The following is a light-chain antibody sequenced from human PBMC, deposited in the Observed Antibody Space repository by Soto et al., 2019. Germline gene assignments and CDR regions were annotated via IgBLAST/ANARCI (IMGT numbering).Light chain of an antibody. Sequence: QSALTQPASVSGSPGQSITISCTGTSSDVGSYNLVSWYQQYPGKVPKLMIYEDSKRPSGVSNRFSGSKSGNTASLTISGLQAEDEVDYYCCSYAGSSTVVFGGGTQLTVL. J-gene: IGLJ2*01. CDR2: EDS. V-gene: IGLV2-23*01. CDR3: CSYAGSSTVV. CDR1: SSDVGSYNL.